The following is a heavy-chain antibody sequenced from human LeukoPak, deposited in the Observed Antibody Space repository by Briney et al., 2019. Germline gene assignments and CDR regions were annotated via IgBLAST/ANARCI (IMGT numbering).Heavy chain of an antibody. CDR1: GYTFTSYD. J-gene: IGHJ6*03. V-gene: IGHV1-8*01. CDR2: MNPNSGNT. CDR3: ARGVPYYGGDCHHSLHYYYYYMDV. Sequence: GASVKVSCKASGYTFTSYDINWVRQATGQGLEWMGWMNPNSGNTGYAQKFQGRVAMTRNTSISTAYMELSSLRSEDTAVYYCARGVPYYGGDCHHSLHYYYYYMDVWGKGTTVTISS. D-gene: IGHD2-21*02.